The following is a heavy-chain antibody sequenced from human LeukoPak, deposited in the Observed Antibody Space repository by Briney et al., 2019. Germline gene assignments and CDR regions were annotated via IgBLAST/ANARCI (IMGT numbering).Heavy chain of an antibody. Sequence: PGGSLRLSCVVSGFTFSSHSVNWVRQAPGKGLEWVLSITTSNYIFYPDSVKGRFTIYRDKAKNSLYLQMNGLRDEDTAVYYCVREQARGGSFDYWGQGTLVTVSS. J-gene: IGHJ4*02. CDR1: GFTFSSHS. D-gene: IGHD2-15*01. V-gene: IGHV3-21*01. CDR3: VREQARGGSFDY. CDR2: ITTSNYI.